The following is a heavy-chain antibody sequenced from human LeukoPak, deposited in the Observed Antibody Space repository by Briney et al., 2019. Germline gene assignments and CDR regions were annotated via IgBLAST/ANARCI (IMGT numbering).Heavy chain of an antibody. D-gene: IGHD5-24*01. J-gene: IGHJ4*02. CDR3: ARDASFRGGYMNDY. V-gene: IGHV3-33*01. CDR2: IWYDGSNK. Sequence: GGSLRLSCAASGFTFSSYGMHWVRQAPGKGLEWVAVIWYDGSNKYYADSVKGRFTISRDNSKNTLYLQMNSLRAEDTAVYYCARDASFRGGYMNDYCGQGTLVTVSS. CDR1: GFTFSSYG.